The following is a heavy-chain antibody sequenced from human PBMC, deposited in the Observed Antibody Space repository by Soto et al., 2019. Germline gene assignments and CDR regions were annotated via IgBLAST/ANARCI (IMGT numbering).Heavy chain of an antibody. CDR1: EFTFDDYA. D-gene: IGHD6-13*01. CDR3: AKDRQYRSSWYSYFDY. V-gene: IGHV3-9*01. J-gene: IGHJ4*02. Sequence: PGGSLRLSCAASEFTFDDYAMHRVRQAPGKGLEWVSGISWNSDNIGYADSVKGRFTISRDNVKNSLYLQMNSLRAEDTAVYYCAKDRQYRSSWYSYFDYWGQGTLVTVSS. CDR2: ISWNSDNI.